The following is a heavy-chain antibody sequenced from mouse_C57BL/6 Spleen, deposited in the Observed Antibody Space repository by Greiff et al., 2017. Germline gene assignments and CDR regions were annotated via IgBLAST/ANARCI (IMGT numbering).Heavy chain of an antibody. CDR1: GYAFSSSW. J-gene: IGHJ4*01. CDR2: IYPGEGDT. D-gene: IGHD3-2*02. Sequence: QVQLKQSGPELVKPGASVKISCKASGYAFSSSWMNWVKQRPGKGLEWIGRIYPGEGDTNYNGKFKGKATLTSDKSSRTAYMQLSSLTSEDSAVYFCAAPDSSGTRYYAMDYWGQGTSVTVSS. V-gene: IGHV1-82*01. CDR3: AAPDSSGTRYYAMDY.